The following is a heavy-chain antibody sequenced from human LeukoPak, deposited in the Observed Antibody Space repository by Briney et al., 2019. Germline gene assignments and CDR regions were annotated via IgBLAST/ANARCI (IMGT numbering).Heavy chain of an antibody. CDR1: GFTFDDYG. V-gene: IGHV3-20*01. CDR3: AKVTTYGFDAFDI. J-gene: IGHJ3*02. Sequence: GGSLRLSCVASGFTFDDYGMSWVRHAPGKGLGWVSSINWNSGRTAYADSVKGRFTISRDNAKNSLYLQVSSLRAEDTALYHCAKVTTYGFDAFDIWGQGTMVTVSS. D-gene: IGHD4-17*01. CDR2: INWNSGRT.